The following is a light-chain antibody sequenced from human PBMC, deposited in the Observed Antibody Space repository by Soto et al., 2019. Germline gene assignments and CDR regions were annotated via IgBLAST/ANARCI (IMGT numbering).Light chain of an antibody. CDR3: QQYKNWLTWT. V-gene: IGKV3-15*01. CDR1: QSVSSN. J-gene: IGKJ1*01. Sequence: EIVMTQSLPTLSVSRGERATLSCRASQSVSSNLAWYQQKPGQAPRLLIYGASTRATGVPDRFSGSESGTEFTLTISSLQSEDFAVYYCQQYKNWLTWTFGQGTKVDIK. CDR2: GAS.